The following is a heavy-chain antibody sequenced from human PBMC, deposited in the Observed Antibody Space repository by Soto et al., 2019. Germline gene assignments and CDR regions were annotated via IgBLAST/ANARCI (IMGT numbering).Heavy chain of an antibody. Sequence: SVNVSCKASGFTFTSSAMQWVRQARGQRLEWIGWIVVGSGNTNYAQKFQERVTITRDMSTSTAYMELSSLRSEDTAVYYCAALANDCSGGSCYAPESGFDYWGQGTLVTVSS. CDR3: AALANDCSGGSCYAPESGFDY. J-gene: IGHJ4*02. CDR2: IVVGSGNT. V-gene: IGHV1-58*02. CDR1: GFTFTSSA. D-gene: IGHD2-15*01.